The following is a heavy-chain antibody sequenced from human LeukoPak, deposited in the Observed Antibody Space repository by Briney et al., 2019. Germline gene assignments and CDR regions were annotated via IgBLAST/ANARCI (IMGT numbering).Heavy chain of an antibody. Sequence: SETLSLTCTVSGGSISSYYWSWIRQPPGKGLEWIGYIYYSGSTNYNPSLKSRVTISVDTSKNQFSLKLSPVTAADTAVYYCARSLYSYGYWWFDPWGQGTLVTVSS. CDR1: GGSISSYY. J-gene: IGHJ5*02. CDR2: IYYSGST. CDR3: ARSLYSYGYWWFDP. V-gene: IGHV4-59*01. D-gene: IGHD5-18*01.